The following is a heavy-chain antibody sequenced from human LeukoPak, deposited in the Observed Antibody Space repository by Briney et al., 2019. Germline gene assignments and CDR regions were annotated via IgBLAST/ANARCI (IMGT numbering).Heavy chain of an antibody. CDR2: IDSGGTST. J-gene: IGHJ4*02. Sequence: GGSLRLSCAASGFTFSRYWMHWVRQAPGKGLVWVSHIDSGGTSTSCADSVKGRFTISRDNAKNTLYLQMNSLRAEDTAVYYCARDGMAVAGTLDYWGQGTLVTVSS. V-gene: IGHV3-74*01. D-gene: IGHD6-19*01. CDR1: GFTFSRYW. CDR3: ARDGMAVAGTLDY.